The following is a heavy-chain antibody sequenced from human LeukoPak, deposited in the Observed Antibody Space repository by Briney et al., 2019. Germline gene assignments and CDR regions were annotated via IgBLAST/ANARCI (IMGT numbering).Heavy chain of an antibody. D-gene: IGHD3-16*01. Sequence: GASVKVSCKTSGLTFTDYLMHWVRQAPGQGLEWMGWMNLNSGDTKYAQRFQGRVTMTRDTSINTAYMEMSSLRSDDTALYYCARIEGAAITFWGQGTLVTVSS. CDR1: GLTFTDYL. J-gene: IGHJ4*02. CDR2: MNLNSGDT. V-gene: IGHV1-2*02. CDR3: ARIEGAAITF.